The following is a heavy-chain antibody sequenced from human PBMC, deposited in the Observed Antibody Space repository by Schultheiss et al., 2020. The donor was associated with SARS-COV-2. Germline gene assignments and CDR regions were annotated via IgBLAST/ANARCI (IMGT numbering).Heavy chain of an antibody. Sequence: SETLSLTCAVSGGSISSGGYSWSWIRQPPGKGLEWIGYIYHSGSTYYNPSLKSRVTISVDTSKNQFSLKLSSVTAADTAVYYCARVAYPYHYMDVWGKGTTVTVSS. V-gene: IGHV4-30-2*01. CDR1: GGSISSGGYS. CDR3: ARVAYPYHYMDV. CDR2: IYHSGST. J-gene: IGHJ6*03.